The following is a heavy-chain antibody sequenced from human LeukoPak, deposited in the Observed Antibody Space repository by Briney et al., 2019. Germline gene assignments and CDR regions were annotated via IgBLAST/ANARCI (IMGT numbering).Heavy chain of an antibody. D-gene: IGHD3-22*01. CDR3: ARVSYYDSSAPNIIDY. J-gene: IGHJ4*02. CDR2: IYYSGST. V-gene: IGHV4-31*03. CDR1: GGSISSSSYY. Sequence: PSETLSLTCTVSGGSISSSSYYWSWIRQHPGKGLEWIGYIYYSGSTYYNPSLKSRVTISVDTSKNQFSLKLSSVTAADTAVYYCARVSYYDSSAPNIIDYWGQGTLVTVSS.